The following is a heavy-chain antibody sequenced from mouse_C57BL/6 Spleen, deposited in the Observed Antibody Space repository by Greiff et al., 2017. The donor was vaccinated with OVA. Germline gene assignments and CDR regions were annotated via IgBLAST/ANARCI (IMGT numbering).Heavy chain of an antibody. CDR2: IWSGGST. CDR3: ARNYYGSSYEGFAY. CDR1: GFSLTSYG. V-gene: IGHV2-2*01. Sequence: VMLVESGPGLVQPSQSLSITCTVSGFSLTSYGVHWVRQSTGKGLEWLGVIWSGGSTDYNAAFISRLSISKDNSKSQVFFKMNSLQADDTAIYYCARNYYGSSYEGFAYWGQGTLVTVSA. D-gene: IGHD1-1*01. J-gene: IGHJ3*01.